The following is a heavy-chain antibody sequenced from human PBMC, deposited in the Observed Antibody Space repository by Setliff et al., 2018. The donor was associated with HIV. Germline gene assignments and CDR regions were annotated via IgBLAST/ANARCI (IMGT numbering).Heavy chain of an antibody. V-gene: IGHV4-39*07. CDR2: IYYNGNT. CDR3: APRHHKYGFL. CDR1: GSSISSNSYY. Sequence: PSETLSLTCSVSGSSISSNSYYWGWIRQPPGKGLEWVGSIYYNGNTFYNQSLQSRVTISLDKSKNQFSLELRSVTAADTALYYCAPRHHKYGFLGGQGTLVTVSS. J-gene: IGHJ4*02. D-gene: IGHD3-10*01.